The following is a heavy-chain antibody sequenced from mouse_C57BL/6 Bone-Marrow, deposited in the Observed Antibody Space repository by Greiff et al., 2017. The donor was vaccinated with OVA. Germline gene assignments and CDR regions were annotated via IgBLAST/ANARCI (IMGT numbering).Heavy chain of an antibody. V-gene: IGHV5-4*01. CDR1: GFTFSSYA. D-gene: IGHD1-1*01. Sequence: EVMLVESGGGLVKPGGSLKLSCAASGFTFSSYAMSWVRQTPEKRLEWVATISDGGSYTYYPDNVKGRFTISRDNAKNNLSLQMSHLKSEDTAMYYCARDPGRPPFADWGQGTLVTVSA. CDR3: ARDPGRPPFAD. J-gene: IGHJ3*01. CDR2: ISDGGSYT.